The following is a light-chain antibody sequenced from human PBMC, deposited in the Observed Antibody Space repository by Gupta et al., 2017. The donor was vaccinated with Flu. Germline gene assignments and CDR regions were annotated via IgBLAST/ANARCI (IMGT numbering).Light chain of an antibody. V-gene: IGLV3-21*02. J-gene: IGLJ3*02. CDR3: QVWDSSSDQEV. Sequence: GQTARITCGGNNIGGKSVHWYQQKPGQAPVLVVCDDSDRPSGIPERFSGSNSENTATLTISRVEAGDEADYYCQVWDSSSDQEVFGGGTKLTVL. CDR2: DDS. CDR1: NIGGKS.